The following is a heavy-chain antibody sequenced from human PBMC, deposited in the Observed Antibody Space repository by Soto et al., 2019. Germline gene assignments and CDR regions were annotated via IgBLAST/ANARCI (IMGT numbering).Heavy chain of an antibody. Sequence: GASVKVSCKASGYTFTSYYMHWLRQAPGQGLEWMGRISANDGSTSYAQKFQGRVTMTTDTSTSTAYMALRSLRSDDTAVYYCARAVLRFLEWLSYVDYWGQGTLVTVSS. V-gene: IGHV1-46*01. CDR2: ISANDGST. CDR1: GYTFTSYY. D-gene: IGHD3-3*01. CDR3: ARAVLRFLEWLSYVDY. J-gene: IGHJ4*02.